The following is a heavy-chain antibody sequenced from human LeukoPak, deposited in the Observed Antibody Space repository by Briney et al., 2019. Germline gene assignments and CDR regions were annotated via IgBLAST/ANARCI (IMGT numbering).Heavy chain of an antibody. Sequence: QAGGSLRLSCAASGFTVSSNYMSWVRQAPGKGLEWVSVIYSGGSTYYADSVKGRFTISRDNSKNTLYLQMNSLRAEDTAVYYCAREDIVVVPAAGVAYNWFDPWGQGTLVTVSS. D-gene: IGHD2-2*01. CDR3: AREDIVVVPAAGVAYNWFDP. CDR2: IYSGGST. J-gene: IGHJ5*02. V-gene: IGHV3-66*01. CDR1: GFTVSSNY.